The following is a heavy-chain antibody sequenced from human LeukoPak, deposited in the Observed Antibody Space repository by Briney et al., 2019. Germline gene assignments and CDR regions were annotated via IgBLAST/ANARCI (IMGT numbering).Heavy chain of an antibody. V-gene: IGHV4-59*01. J-gene: IGHJ4*02. CDR2: IYYSGST. D-gene: IGHD3-10*01. CDR1: GGSISSYY. CDR3: ARGALLWFGDRMEYYFDY. Sequence: SETLSLTCTVSGGSISSYYWSWIRQPPGKGLEWIGYIYYSGSTNYNPSLKSRVTISVDTSKNQFSLKLSSVTAADTAVYYCARGALLWFGDRMEYYFDYWGQGTLLTVSS.